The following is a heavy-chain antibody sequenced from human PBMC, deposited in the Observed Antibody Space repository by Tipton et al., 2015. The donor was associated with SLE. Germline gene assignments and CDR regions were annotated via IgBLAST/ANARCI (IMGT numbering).Heavy chain of an antibody. J-gene: IGHJ4*02. CDR1: GFTFSDYY. Sequence: GSLRLSCAVSGFTFSDYYMSWFRQAPGKGLEWVSGSTWNGGSTGYADSVKGRFTISRDNAKKSLYLQMNSLRVEDTALYFCARGRYSYGLGFDYWGQGTLVTVSS. V-gene: IGHV3-20*04. CDR3: ARGRYSYGLGFDY. CDR2: STWNGGST. D-gene: IGHD5-18*01.